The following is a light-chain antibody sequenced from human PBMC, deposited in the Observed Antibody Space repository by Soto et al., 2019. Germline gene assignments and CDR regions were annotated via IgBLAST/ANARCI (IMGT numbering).Light chain of an antibody. CDR1: QSVSSSY. V-gene: IGKV3-20*01. J-gene: IGKJ1*01. CDR2: GTS. CDR3: KKYNSYSPA. Sequence: EFVLTQSPGTLSLSPGERSTLSCRASQSVSSSYLAWYQHKPGQAPRLLISGTSSRATGIPDRFSGSGAATDFTLTISSLQPDEFATYYCKKYNSYSPAVGQGTKVDIK.